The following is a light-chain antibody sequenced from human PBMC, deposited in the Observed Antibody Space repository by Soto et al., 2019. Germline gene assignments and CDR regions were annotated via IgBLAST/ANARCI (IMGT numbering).Light chain of an antibody. Sequence: DIQLTQSPSFLSASIGERVTITCRASQGMSGHLAWYQQKPRKAPELLIYAADTLESEVPSRFSGSRYDTEFTLAISSLQPEDVATYYCQQFHNYPTSIFVPGTTVDIK. V-gene: IGKV1-9*01. CDR2: AAD. CDR3: QQFHNYPTSI. CDR1: QGMSGH. J-gene: IGKJ3*01.